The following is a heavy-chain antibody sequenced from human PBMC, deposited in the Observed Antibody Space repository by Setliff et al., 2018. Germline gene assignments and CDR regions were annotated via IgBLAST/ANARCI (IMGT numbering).Heavy chain of an antibody. CDR2: INPDEGRA. V-gene: IGHV7-4-1*02. D-gene: IGHD3-16*02. Sequence: GASVKVSCKSSGYTFTDFFIHWVRQAPGQGFEWMGIINPDEGRANYADKFQDFTGRLVFSLDTSVNTAFVQISSLKPEDTAMYYCARASRFATIVWKGDYYMDVWGKGTTVTVSS. CDR3: ARASRFATIVWKGDYYMDV. J-gene: IGHJ6*03. CDR1: GYTFTDFF.